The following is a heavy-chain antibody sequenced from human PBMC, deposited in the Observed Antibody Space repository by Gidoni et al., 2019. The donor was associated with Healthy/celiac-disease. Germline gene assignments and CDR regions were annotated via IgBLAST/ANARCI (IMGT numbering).Heavy chain of an antibody. D-gene: IGHD3-3*01. CDR3: ARGYDFWSGYPQEYFDY. CDR1: GFTFSRYG. V-gene: IGHV3-33*01. J-gene: IGHJ4*02. CDR2: IWYDGSNK. Sequence: QVQLVESGGGVVQPGRSLRPSCAASGFTFSRYGMHWVRQAPGKGLEWVAVIWYDGSNKYYADSVKGRFTISRDNSKNTLYLQMNSLRAEDTAVYYCARGYDFWSGYPQEYFDYWGQGTLVTVSS.